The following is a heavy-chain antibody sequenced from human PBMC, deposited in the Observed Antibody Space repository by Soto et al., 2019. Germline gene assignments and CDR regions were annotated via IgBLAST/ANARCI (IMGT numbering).Heavy chain of an antibody. CDR2: ISYDGSNK. V-gene: IGHV3-30*18. CDR3: AKELYSNYDGYYYYGMDV. D-gene: IGHD4-4*01. CDR1: GFTFSSYG. Sequence: GGSLRLSCAASGFTFSSYGMHWVRQAPGKGLEWVAVISYDGSNKYYADSVKGRFTISRDNSKNTLYLQMNSLRAEDTAVYYCAKELYSNYDGYYYYGMDVWGQGTTVTVSS. J-gene: IGHJ6*02.